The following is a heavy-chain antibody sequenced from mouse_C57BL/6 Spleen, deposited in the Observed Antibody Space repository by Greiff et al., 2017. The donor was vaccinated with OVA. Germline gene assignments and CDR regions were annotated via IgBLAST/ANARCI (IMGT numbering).Heavy chain of an antibody. CDR1: GFTFSDYG. CDR3: ARGEAMDY. CDR2: ISSGSSTI. V-gene: IGHV5-17*01. Sequence: EVQRVESGGGLVKPGGSLKLSCAASGFTFSDYGMYWVRQAPEKGLEWVAYISSGSSTIDYADKVKGRFTISRDNSKNTLFLQMTSLRAEDTAMYYCARGEAMDYWGQGTSVTVSS. J-gene: IGHJ4*01.